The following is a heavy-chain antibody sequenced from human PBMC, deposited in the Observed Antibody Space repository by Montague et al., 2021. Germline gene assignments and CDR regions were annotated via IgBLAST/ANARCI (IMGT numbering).Heavy chain of an antibody. Sequence: SLRLSCAASGFTFSNYGMSWVRQAPGKGLEWVSSITGSGATTYYADSVKGRFTISRDNSENTLYLQMNNLRAEDTALYYCARGRGVSSGMGQFDPWGQGTLVTVSS. CDR1: GFTFSNYG. J-gene: IGHJ5*02. CDR2: ITGSGATT. D-gene: IGHD3-22*01. V-gene: IGHV3-23*01. CDR3: ARGRGVSSGMGQFDP.